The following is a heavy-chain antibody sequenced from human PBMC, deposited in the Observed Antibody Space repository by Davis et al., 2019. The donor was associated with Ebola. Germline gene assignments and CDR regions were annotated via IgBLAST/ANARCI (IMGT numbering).Heavy chain of an antibody. CDR2: INPNSGDT. V-gene: IGHV1-2*02. J-gene: IGHJ3*01. CDR3: ARAVLPATLELITSDAFEV. Sequence: ASVKVSCKASGYTFTDYYMHWVRQAPGQGLEWMGWINPNSGDTKYAQKFQGRVTMTRDTSISTAYMEVSRLRAEDTAVYYCARAVLPATLELITSDAFEVWGQGTMVTVSS. CDR1: GYTFTDYY. D-gene: IGHD1-26*01.